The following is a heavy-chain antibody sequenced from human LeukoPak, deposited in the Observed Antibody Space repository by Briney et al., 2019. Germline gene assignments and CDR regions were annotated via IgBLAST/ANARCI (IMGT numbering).Heavy chain of an antibody. CDR2: IYTSGST. CDR1: GGSISSYY. J-gene: IGHJ6*03. V-gene: IGHV4-4*07. CDR3: ARETTCTSCYHYYYYYMDV. Sequence: AETLSLTCTVSGGSISSYYWSWIRQPAGKGLEWIGRIYTSGSTNYNPSLKSRVTMSVDTSKNQFSLKLSSVTAADTAVYYCARETTCTSCYHYYYYYMDVWGKGTTVTVSS. D-gene: IGHD2-2*01.